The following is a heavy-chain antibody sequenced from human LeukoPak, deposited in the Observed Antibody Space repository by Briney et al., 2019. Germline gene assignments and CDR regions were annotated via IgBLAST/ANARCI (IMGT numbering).Heavy chain of an antibody. CDR2: ISPTSGGT. Sequence: GASVKVSCKASGYSFTGYYMHWVRQAPGQGLEWMGWISPTSGGTNYAQKFQGRVTMTRDTSISTAYMELSRLRPDDTAVYYCARDHEHSYDYWGQGTLVTVSS. J-gene: IGHJ4*02. CDR1: GYSFTGYY. CDR3: ARDHEHSYDY. V-gene: IGHV1-2*02.